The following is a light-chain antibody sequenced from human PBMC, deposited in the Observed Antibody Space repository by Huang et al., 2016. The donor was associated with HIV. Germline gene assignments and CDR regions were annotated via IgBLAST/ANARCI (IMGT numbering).Light chain of an antibody. CDR1: QDISNR. CDR2: DAA. CDR3: QQYDTHPIT. V-gene: IGKV1-33*01. J-gene: IGKJ5*01. Sequence: DIQMTQSPSSLSASVGDRVTITCQASQDISNRLNWYQQKPGKAPKLLIYDAANLETGVPARFSGSGSGTDFTFTISSLQPEDIATYHCQQYDTHPITFGQGTRVAMK.